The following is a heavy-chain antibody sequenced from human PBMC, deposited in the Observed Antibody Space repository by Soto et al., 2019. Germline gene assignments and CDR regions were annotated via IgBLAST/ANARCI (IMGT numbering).Heavy chain of an antibody. J-gene: IGHJ5*02. Sequence: QIQLVQSGAEVKKPGASVRVSCQASGYIFSDHGFSWVRQGPGQGLEWLGWISAYSGATDNAQKFPATVTLTTDASTSTASMALRTMRSDETAVYYCANDRPRLTPQSNGASWGQGTLVTVSS. CDR2: ISAYSGAT. CDR1: GYIFSDHG. V-gene: IGHV1-18*01. CDR3: ANDRPRLTPQSNGAS. D-gene: IGHD2-8*01.